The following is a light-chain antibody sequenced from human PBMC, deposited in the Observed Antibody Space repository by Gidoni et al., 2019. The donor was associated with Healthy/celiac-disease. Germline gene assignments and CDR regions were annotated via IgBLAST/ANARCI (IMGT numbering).Light chain of an antibody. J-gene: IGKJ1*01. CDR1: QRLSSY. Sequence: DIHMTQSPSSLPASVADRVTITCRASQRLSSYLNWYQQKPGKAHKLLIYAASSLERGVPARFSGSGSGTDFTLTISSLQPEDFATYYCQQSYSTPRTFGQGTKVEIK. CDR2: AAS. V-gene: IGKV1-39*01. CDR3: QQSYSTPRT.